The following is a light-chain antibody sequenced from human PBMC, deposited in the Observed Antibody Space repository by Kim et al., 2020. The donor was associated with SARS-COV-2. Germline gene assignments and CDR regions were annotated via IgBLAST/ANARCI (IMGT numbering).Light chain of an antibody. CDR3: SSYTSSSTPYV. Sequence: ITISCNGTSSDVGGYNYVSWYQQHPGKAPKLMIYDVNNRPSGVSNRFSGSKSGNTASLTISGLQAEDEADYYCSSYTSSSTPYVFGTGTKVTVL. CDR1: SSDVGGYNY. CDR2: DVN. J-gene: IGLJ1*01. V-gene: IGLV2-14*03.